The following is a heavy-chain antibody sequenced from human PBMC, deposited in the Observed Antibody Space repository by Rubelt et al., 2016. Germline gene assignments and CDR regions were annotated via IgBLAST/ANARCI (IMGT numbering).Heavy chain of an antibody. CDR3: ARHTPSSYFDY. CDR1: GGSLSGYY. CDR2: INHGGST. V-gene: IGHV4-34*01. Sequence: QVQLQQWGAGLLKPSETLSLTCAVYGGSLSGYYWSWIRQPPGKGLEWIGEINHGGSTNYNPSLKSRVTISVDTSKNQFSLKLSSVTAADTAVYYCARHTPSSYFDYWGQGTLVTVSS. D-gene: IGHD2-2*02. J-gene: IGHJ4*02.